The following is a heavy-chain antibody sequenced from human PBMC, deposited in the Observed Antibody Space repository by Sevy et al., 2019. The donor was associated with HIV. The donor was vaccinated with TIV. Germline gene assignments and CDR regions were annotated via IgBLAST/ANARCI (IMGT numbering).Heavy chain of an antibody. D-gene: IGHD3-22*01. J-gene: IGHJ1*01. CDR3: ARQQVYYDSSGYYYGFYFQH. CDR1: GGSISSSSYY. V-gene: IGHV4-39*01. CDR2: IYYSGSA. Sequence: SETLSLTCTVSGGSISSSSYYWGWIRQRPGKGLEWNASIYYSGSAYYNPSLKSRVTISVDTSKNQFSLKLSSVTAADTAVYYCARQQVYYDSSGYYYGFYFQHWGQGTLVTVSS.